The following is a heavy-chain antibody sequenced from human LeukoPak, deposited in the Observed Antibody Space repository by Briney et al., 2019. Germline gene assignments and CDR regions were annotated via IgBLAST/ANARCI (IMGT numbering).Heavy chain of an antibody. Sequence: GGSLRLSCVVSGFSFSAYITHWVRQAPGKGLEYVSAIRSDGSSTFYPNSVKGRFTISRDNSKSTLYLQMGSLRAEDTAVYYCTRRYGGHSGWAGYHDSWGQGTLVTVSS. V-gene: IGHV3-64*01. CDR3: TRRYGGHSGWAGYHDS. CDR2: IRSDGSST. D-gene: IGHD6-19*01. J-gene: IGHJ4*02. CDR1: GFSFSAYI.